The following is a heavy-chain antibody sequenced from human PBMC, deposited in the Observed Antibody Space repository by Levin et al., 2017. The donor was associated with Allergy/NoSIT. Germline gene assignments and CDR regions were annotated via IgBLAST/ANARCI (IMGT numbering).Heavy chain of an antibody. V-gene: IGHV4-39*01. CDR1: GDSISSGTHY. Sequence: SQTLSLTCTVSGDSISSGTHYWGWIRQPPGKGLEWIGSMDYRGTTYYNLSLKSRVTISVDTSRSQFSLRLISVTAADTAVYYCARHSPSRLYYRPTKFAPWGQGTLVTVSS. D-gene: IGHD3-10*01. CDR2: MDYRGTT. J-gene: IGHJ5*02. CDR3: ARHSPSRLYYRPTKFAP.